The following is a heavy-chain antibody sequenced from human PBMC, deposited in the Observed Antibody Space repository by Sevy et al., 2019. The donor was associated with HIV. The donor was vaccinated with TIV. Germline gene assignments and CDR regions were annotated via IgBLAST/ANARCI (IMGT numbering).Heavy chain of an antibody. J-gene: IGHJ4*02. Sequence: GGSLRLSCAASGFTFSSYALHWVRQAPGKGLEWVAIISYDGTYKDYADSVMGRFIISRDNSKNTLFLQMNSLRADDTAVYYCARDVCGGGCYSGGYYFDYWGQGTLVTVSS. V-gene: IGHV3-30-3*01. CDR2: ISYDGTYK. CDR1: GFTFSSYA. D-gene: IGHD2-21*02. CDR3: ARDVCGGGCYSGGYYFDY.